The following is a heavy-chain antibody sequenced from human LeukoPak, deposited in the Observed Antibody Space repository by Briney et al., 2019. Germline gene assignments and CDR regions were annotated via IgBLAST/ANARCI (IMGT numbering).Heavy chain of an antibody. V-gene: IGHV3-33*01. CDR3: ARDTSRLRLGELSFPVDP. D-gene: IGHD3-16*02. Sequence: PGRSLRLSCAASGFTFSSYGMHWVRRAPGKGLEWVAVIWYDGSNKYYADSVKGRFTISRDNSKNTLYLQMNSLRAEDTAVYYCARDTSRLRLGELSFPVDPWGQGTLVTVSS. CDR1: GFTFSSYG. J-gene: IGHJ5*02. CDR2: IWYDGSNK.